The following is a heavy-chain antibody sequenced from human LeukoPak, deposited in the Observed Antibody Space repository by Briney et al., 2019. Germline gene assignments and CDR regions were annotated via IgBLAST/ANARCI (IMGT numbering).Heavy chain of an antibody. V-gene: IGHV3-23*01. CDR3: AKDGLRFLEWYLEYFDL. Sequence: GGSLRLSCAASGFTFSSYAMSWVRQTPGKGLEWVSSISGSGGSTNYADSVTGRFTISRGNSNNTLYLQMNSLRADDTAVYYCAKDGLRFLEWYLEYFDLWGRGTLVTVSS. J-gene: IGHJ2*01. D-gene: IGHD3-3*01. CDR1: GFTFSSYA. CDR2: ISGSGGST.